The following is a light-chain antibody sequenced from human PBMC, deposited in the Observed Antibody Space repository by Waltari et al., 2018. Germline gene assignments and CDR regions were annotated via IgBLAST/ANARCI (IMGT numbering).Light chain of an antibody. V-gene: IGKV1-39*02. CDR3: QHGYGIPLT. Sequence: DIKMIQSPSSPSASVGDSVTITCRASENVYNYLNWYQQKPGKAPKLLIYKASTLQSGVPSRFSGSGSGTDYTFTISSLQSEDVATYYCQHGYGIPLTFGGGTKVEIK. CDR2: KAS. J-gene: IGKJ4*01. CDR1: ENVYNY.